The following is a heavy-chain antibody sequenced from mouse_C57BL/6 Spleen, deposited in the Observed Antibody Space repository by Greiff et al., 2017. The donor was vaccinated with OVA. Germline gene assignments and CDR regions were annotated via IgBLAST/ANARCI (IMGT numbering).Heavy chain of an antibody. CDR1: GYSFTDYN. V-gene: IGHV1-39*01. CDR3: ARRDGYFGYVDD. CDR2: IYPNYGTT. D-gene: IGHD2-3*01. Sequence: EVQLQQSGPELVKPGASVKISCKASGYSFTDYNMNWVKQSTGKSLEWIGVIYPNYGTTSYNQKFKGKATLTVDQSSSTAYMQLNSLTSEDSAVDYCARRDGYFGYVDDWGTGTTVTVSS. J-gene: IGHJ1*03.